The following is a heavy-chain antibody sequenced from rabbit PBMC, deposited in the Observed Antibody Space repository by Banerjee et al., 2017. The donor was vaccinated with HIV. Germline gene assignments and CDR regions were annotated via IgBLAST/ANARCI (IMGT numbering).Heavy chain of an antibody. Sequence: QEQLVESGGGLVQPGGSLKLSCKASGFDFSSYGVSWVRQAPGKGLEWIGYIDPVFGSTYSASWVNGRFTISSHNAQNTLYLQLNSLTAADTATYFCAKSVWSPAWNLWGPGTLVTVS. V-gene: IGHV1S47*01. CDR2: IDPVFGST. J-gene: IGHJ4*01. CDR3: AKSVWSPAWNL. CDR1: GFDFSSYG. D-gene: IGHD3-1*01.